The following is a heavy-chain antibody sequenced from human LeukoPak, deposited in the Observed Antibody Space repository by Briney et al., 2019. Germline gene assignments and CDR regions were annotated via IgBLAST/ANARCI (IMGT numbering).Heavy chain of an antibody. J-gene: IGHJ6*02. CDR3: ARGTYYYGSGSYFEYGMDV. CDR2: ISYDGSNK. V-gene: IGHV3-30*04. Sequence: GGSLRLSCAASGFTFSSYAMHWVRQAPGKGLGWVAVISYDGSNKYYAESVKGRFTISRDNSQNPLYLQMNSLRAEDTAVYYCARGTYYYGSGSYFEYGMDVWGQGTTVTVSS. D-gene: IGHD3-10*01. CDR1: GFTFSSYA.